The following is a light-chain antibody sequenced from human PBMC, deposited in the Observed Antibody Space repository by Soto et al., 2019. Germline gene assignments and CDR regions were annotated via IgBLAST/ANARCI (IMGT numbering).Light chain of an antibody. CDR3: QQYDSSPQT. J-gene: IGKJ1*01. Sequence: EILVTQSPSILSLSVVERATLSCRASQTVKSSYLAWYQQKPGQAPRLLIYEASTRAAGIPDRFSASGSGTDFTLIISRLEPEDFAVYSCQQYDSSPQTFGQGTKVDVK. CDR1: QTVKSSY. V-gene: IGKV3-20*01. CDR2: EAS.